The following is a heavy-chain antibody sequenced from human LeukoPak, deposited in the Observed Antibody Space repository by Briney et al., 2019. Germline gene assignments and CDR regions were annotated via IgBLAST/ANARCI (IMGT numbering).Heavy chain of an antibody. Sequence: GGSLRLSRAASGFTFSSYTMNWVRQAPGKGLEWVSSISGSGGRTFYADSVKGRFTISRDNSKNTLYMQMNSLRAEDPAIYYCTRRGGSTGRGAFDYWGQGTLITVSS. J-gene: IGHJ4*02. CDR2: ISGSGGRT. V-gene: IGHV3-23*01. D-gene: IGHD1-26*01. CDR3: TRRGGSTGRGAFDY. CDR1: GFTFSSYT.